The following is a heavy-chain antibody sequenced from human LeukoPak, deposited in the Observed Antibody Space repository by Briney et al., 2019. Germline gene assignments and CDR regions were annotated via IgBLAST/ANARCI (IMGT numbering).Heavy chain of an antibody. CDR2: INHSGST. D-gene: IGHD6-13*01. V-gene: IGHV4-34*01. Sequence: PSETLSLTCAVYGGSFSGYYWSWIRQPPGKGLEWIGEINHSGSTNYNPSLKSRVTISVDTSKNQFSLKLSSVTAADTAVYYCARFKSSSWRYTLYYFDYWGQGTLVTVSS. J-gene: IGHJ4*02. CDR1: GGSFSGYY. CDR3: ARFKSSSWRYTLYYFDY.